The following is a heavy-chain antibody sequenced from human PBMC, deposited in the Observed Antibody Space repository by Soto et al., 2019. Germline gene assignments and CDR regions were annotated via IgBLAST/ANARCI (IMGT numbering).Heavy chain of an antibody. V-gene: IGHV4-61*01. D-gene: IGHD2-21*02. CDR1: GDSVSSGTYY. J-gene: IGHJ4*02. CDR3: ASQRNCGGDCYSVDY. Sequence: SETLSLTCSVSGDSVSSGTYYWTWMRQPPEKGLEWIGYIYGTGSTNYNPSLKSRVTISVDTSKNQFSLKLSSVTAADTAVYYCASQRNCGGDCYSVDYWGQGTLVTVSS. CDR2: IYGTGST.